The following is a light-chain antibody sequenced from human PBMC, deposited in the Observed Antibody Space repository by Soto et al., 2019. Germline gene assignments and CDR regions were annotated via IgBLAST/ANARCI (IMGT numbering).Light chain of an antibody. CDR2: GAS. CDR3: QQYDSSPYT. J-gene: IGKJ2*01. CDR1: QSVSSSN. V-gene: IGKV3-20*01. Sequence: VLTQSPGTLSLSPGGRATLSCRASQSVSSSNLAWYQKKPGQAPRVLIYGASTRATGIPDRFSGSGSGTDFTLTISRLEPEDFAVYDCQQYDSSPYTFGQGTNLEIK.